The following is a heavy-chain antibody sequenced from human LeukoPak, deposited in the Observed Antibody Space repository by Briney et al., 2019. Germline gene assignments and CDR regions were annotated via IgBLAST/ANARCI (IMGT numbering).Heavy chain of an antibody. V-gene: IGHV1-69*13. Sequence: SVKVSCKASGGTFSSYAISWVRQAPGQGLEWMGGIIPIFGTANYAQKFQGRVTITADESTSTAYMELSSLRSEDTAVYYCARQPRQRYCSSTSCLYYYYMDVWGKGTTVTISS. CDR2: IIPIFGTA. J-gene: IGHJ6*03. CDR3: ARQPRQRYCSSTSCLYYYYMDV. CDR1: GGTFSSYA. D-gene: IGHD2-2*01.